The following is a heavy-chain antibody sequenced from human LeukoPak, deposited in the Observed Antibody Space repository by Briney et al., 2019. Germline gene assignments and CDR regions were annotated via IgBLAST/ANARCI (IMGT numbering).Heavy chain of an antibody. J-gene: IGHJ4*02. V-gene: IGHV3-7*01. CDR2: IKADGSEK. Sequence: GGSLRLSCAASGFTFTDYFMTWVRQAPGKGLEWVAEIKADGSEKYYVDSVKGRFSISRDNAKNSLYLQMNSLRAEDTAVYYCARDGYNFSFDYWGQGTLVTVSS. CDR1: GFTFTDYF. D-gene: IGHD5-24*01. CDR3: ARDGYNFSFDY.